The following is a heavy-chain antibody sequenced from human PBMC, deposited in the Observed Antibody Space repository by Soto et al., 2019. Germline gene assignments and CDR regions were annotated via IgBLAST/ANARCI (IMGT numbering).Heavy chain of an antibody. CDR1: GGTFSSYT. V-gene: IGHV1-69*08. Sequence: QVQLVQSGAEVKKPGSSVKVSCKASGGTFSSYTISWVRQAPGQGLEWMGRIIPILGIANYAQKFQGRVTITADKSTSTAYMELSSLRSEDTAVYYCARDRGYCDYDYVYFDYWGQGTLVTVSS. J-gene: IGHJ4*02. CDR3: ARDRGYCDYDYVYFDY. CDR2: IIPILGIA. D-gene: IGHD5-12*01.